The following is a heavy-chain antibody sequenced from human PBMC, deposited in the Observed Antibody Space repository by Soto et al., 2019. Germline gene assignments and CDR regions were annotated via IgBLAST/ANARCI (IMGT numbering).Heavy chain of an antibody. CDR3: ARVRPAGNPSNYYYYGMDV. Sequence: QVQLQESGPGLVKPSQTLSLTCTVSGGSISSGGYYWSWIRQHPGKGLEWIGYIDYSGSTYYNPSLRSRVTISVDTSKNQFSLKLSSVTAADTAVYYCARVRPAGNPSNYYYYGMDVWGQGTTVTVSS. CDR1: GGSISSGGYY. J-gene: IGHJ6*02. V-gene: IGHV4-31*03. CDR2: IDYSGST. D-gene: IGHD6-19*01.